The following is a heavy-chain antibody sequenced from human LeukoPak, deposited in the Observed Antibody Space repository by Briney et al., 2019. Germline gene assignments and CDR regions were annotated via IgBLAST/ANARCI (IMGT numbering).Heavy chain of an antibody. D-gene: IGHD3-22*01. V-gene: IGHV3-48*04. CDR3: ARDRYPDGYVDSSGQRKFFDH. CDR2: ISSSSRRI. Sequence: VRFLRLSCAAYGFTFITVSMGCVRHVPDKGLGWVSSISSSSRRILYEDAVRSQFTISRDNAEKSISLQMNSLRAEDTAVSYCARDRYPDGYVDSSGQRKFFDHWGRGTVVTVSS. CDR1: GFTFITVS. J-gene: IGHJ5*02.